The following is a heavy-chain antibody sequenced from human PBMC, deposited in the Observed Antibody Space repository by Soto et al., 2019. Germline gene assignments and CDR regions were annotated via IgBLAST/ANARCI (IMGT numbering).Heavy chain of an antibody. J-gene: IGHJ4*02. Sequence: QLQLQESGPGLVKPSETLSLTCTVSGGSISSSSYYWGWIRQPPGKGLEWIGSIYYSGSTYYNPSLKSRVTISVDTSKNQFSLKLSSVTAADTAVYYCARSGDFDLFDYWGQGTLVTVSS. V-gene: IGHV4-39*01. D-gene: IGHD3-9*01. CDR3: ARSGDFDLFDY. CDR1: GGSISSSSYY. CDR2: IYYSGST.